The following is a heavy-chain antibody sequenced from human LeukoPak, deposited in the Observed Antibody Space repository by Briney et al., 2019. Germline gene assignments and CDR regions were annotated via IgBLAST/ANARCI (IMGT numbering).Heavy chain of an antibody. CDR2: IYHSGST. CDR1: GGSISSGGYY. J-gene: IGHJ3*02. Sequence: SETLSLTCTVSGGSISSGGYYWSWIRQPPGKGLEWIGYIYHSGSTYYNPSLKSRVTISVDRSKNQFSLKLSSVTAADTAVYYCARAFGYSYGTTSGAFDIWGQGTMVTVSS. D-gene: IGHD5-18*01. CDR3: ARAFGYSYGTTSGAFDI. V-gene: IGHV4-30-2*01.